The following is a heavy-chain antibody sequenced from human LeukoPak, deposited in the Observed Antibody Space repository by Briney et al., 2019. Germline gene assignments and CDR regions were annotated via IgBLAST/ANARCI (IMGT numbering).Heavy chain of an antibody. CDR3: ARVTIFGVVPDAFDI. D-gene: IGHD3-3*01. Sequence: SETLSLTCAVYGGSFSGYYWSWIRQPPGKGLEWIGEINHSGSTNYNPSLKSRVTISVDRSKNQFSLKLSSVTAADTAVYYCARVTIFGVVPDAFDIWGQGTMVTVSS. CDR1: GGSFSGYY. J-gene: IGHJ3*02. CDR2: INHSGST. V-gene: IGHV4-34*01.